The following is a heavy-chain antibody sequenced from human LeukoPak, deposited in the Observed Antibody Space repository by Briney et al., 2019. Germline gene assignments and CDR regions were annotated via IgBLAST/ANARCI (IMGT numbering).Heavy chain of an antibody. CDR2: ISYDGSNK. V-gene: IGHV3-30*04. D-gene: IGHD5-12*01. Sequence: PGRSLRLSCAASGFTFSSYAMHWVRQAPGKGLEWVAVISYDGSNKYYADSVKGRFTISRDNSKNTLYLQMNSLRAEDTAVYYCAKGGRYSGYDWTDAFDIWGQGTMVSVSS. CDR3: AKGGRYSGYDWTDAFDI. CDR1: GFTFSSYA. J-gene: IGHJ3*02.